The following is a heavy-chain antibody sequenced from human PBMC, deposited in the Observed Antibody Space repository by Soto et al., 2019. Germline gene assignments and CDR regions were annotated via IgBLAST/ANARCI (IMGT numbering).Heavy chain of an antibody. CDR2: IIPIFGTR. CDR1: GGTFSNYA. D-gene: IGHD1-26*01. Sequence: QVQLVQSGAEVKKPGSSVKVSCKASGGTFSNYAITWVRQAPGQGLEWLGRIIPIFGTRDYAQKFQGRVTITADDSTTTAYMELSSLISYDTAVYYCAKDVSRDSYFGNWFDTWGQGNLITVSS. CDR3: AKDVSRDSYFGNWFDT. J-gene: IGHJ5*02. V-gene: IGHV1-69*15.